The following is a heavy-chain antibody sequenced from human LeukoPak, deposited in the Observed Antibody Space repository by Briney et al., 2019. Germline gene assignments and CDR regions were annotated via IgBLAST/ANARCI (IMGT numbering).Heavy chain of an antibody. CDR1: GFTFSSYA. Sequence: GGPLRLSCAASGFTFSSYAMSWVRQAPGKGLEWVSAISGSGGSTYYADSVKGRFTISRDNSKNTLYLQMNSLRAEDTAVYYCAKEVAYGDYLAPFDYWGQGTLVTVSS. J-gene: IGHJ4*02. D-gene: IGHD4-17*01. V-gene: IGHV3-23*01. CDR3: AKEVAYGDYLAPFDY. CDR2: ISGSGGST.